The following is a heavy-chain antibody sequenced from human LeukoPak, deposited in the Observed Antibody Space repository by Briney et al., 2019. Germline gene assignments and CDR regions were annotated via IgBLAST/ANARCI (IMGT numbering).Heavy chain of an antibody. Sequence: GGSLRLSCAASRFTFSAYWMTWVRQAPGKGLEWVANIKQDGSEKYYVDSVKGRFTISRDNAKNSLYLQMNSLRAEDTAVYYCAKTLDIVVVPAAPSPLDAFDIWGQGTMVTVSS. J-gene: IGHJ3*02. CDR2: IKQDGSEK. CDR3: AKTLDIVVVPAAPSPLDAFDI. V-gene: IGHV3-7*01. D-gene: IGHD2-2*03. CDR1: RFTFSAYW.